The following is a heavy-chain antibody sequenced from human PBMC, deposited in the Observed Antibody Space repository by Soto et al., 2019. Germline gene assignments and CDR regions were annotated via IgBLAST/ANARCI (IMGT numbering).Heavy chain of an antibody. CDR3: ARGRYSRGEEFDD. D-gene: IGHD1-26*01. Sequence: XESLKTSXQGSGYSFTSYWIIWVRQMPGKGLEWMGRIDPSDSYTNYSPSFQGHVTISADKSISTAYLQWSSLKASDTAMYYCARGRYSRGEEFDDWGQGTLVTVSS. CDR2: IDPSDSYT. J-gene: IGHJ4*02. CDR1: GYSFTSYW. V-gene: IGHV5-10-1*01.